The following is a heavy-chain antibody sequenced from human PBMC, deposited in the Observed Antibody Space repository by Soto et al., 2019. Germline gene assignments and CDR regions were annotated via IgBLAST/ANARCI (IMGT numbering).Heavy chain of an antibody. Sequence: QVQLVESGGGVVQPGRSLRLSCVASGFTFSSYGMNWVRQAPGKGLEWVGVIWYDGSNKYYVDSVKGRFTISRENSKNTVYLQMNSLRAEDTGVYYCARALGASDAFDISGQGTMVTVSS. J-gene: IGHJ3*02. D-gene: IGHD6-13*01. CDR2: IWYDGSNK. CDR3: ARALGASDAFDI. CDR1: GFTFSSYG. V-gene: IGHV3-33*01.